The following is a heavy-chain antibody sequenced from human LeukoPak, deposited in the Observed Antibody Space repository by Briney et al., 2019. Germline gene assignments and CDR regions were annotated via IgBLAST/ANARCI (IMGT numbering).Heavy chain of an antibody. CDR3: AREPYYYDSSGYFPRFDY. V-gene: IGHV1-8*01. Sequence: GASVKVSCKASGYTFTSYDINWVRQATGQGLEWMGWMNPNSGNTGYAQKFQGRVTMTTDTSTSTAYMELRSLRSDDTAVYYCAREPYYYDSSGYFPRFDYWGQGTLVTVSS. D-gene: IGHD3-22*01. CDR2: MNPNSGNT. J-gene: IGHJ4*02. CDR1: GYTFTSYD.